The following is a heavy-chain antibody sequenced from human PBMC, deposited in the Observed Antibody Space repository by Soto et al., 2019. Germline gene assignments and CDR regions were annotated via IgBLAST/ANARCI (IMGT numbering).Heavy chain of an antibody. CDR3: AKERYYDIFADSYHNYGMDV. J-gene: IGHJ6*02. V-gene: IGHV3-23*01. CDR1: GFTFNSYA. Sequence: EVQLLESGGGLVQPGGSLRLSCVASGFTFNSYAMTWVRQAPGQGLEWVSTVTGSGAYTFDADSVKGRFTISRDNSKDTLYLQMNSLIPEDTALYYCAKERYYDIFADSYHNYGMDVWGQGTPVTVSS. CDR2: VTGSGAYT. D-gene: IGHD3-9*01.